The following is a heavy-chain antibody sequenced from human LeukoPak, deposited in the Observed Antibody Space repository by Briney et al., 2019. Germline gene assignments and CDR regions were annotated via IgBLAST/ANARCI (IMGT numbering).Heavy chain of an antibody. D-gene: IGHD2/OR15-2a*01. J-gene: IGHJ4*02. CDR1: GGSISSGDSY. V-gene: IGHV4-30-4*08. CDR3: ARGNNPYYFDY. Sequence: PSETLSLTCTVSGGSISSGDSYWSWIRQPPGKGLECIGYIYYSGSPFYNPSLKSRVTISVDTSMNHFSLNLSSVTAADTAVYYCARGNNPYYFDYWGQGTLVTVSS. CDR2: IYYSGSP.